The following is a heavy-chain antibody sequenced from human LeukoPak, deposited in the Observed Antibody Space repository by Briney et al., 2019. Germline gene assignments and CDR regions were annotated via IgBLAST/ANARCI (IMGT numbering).Heavy chain of an antibody. CDR3: ARQGTSATAGFDP. V-gene: IGHV1-46*01. CDR2: INPSGGST. J-gene: IGHJ5*02. Sequence: ASVKVSCKASGYTFTSYYMHWVRQAPGQGLEWMGIINPSGGSTSYAQKFQGRVTMTRDTSTSTVYMELSSLRSEDMAVYYCARQGTSATAGFDPWGQGTLVTVSS. D-gene: IGHD5-12*01. CDR1: GYTFTSYY.